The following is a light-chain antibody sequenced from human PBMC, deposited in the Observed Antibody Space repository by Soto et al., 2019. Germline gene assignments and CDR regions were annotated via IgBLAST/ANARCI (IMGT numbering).Light chain of an antibody. V-gene: IGKV1-5*01. CDR1: QSINSW. CDR3: QQYTSYSWT. CDR2: DAS. Sequence: DIQMTQSPSTLSASVGDRVTITCRASQSINSWLAWYQQKPGKAPQILIYDASTLKSGVPSRFSASRSGTEFTLIISSLQPDDFATYYCQQYTSYSWTFGQGTKVDIK. J-gene: IGKJ1*01.